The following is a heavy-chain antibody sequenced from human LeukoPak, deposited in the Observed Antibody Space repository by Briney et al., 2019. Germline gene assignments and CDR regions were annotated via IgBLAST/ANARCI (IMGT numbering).Heavy chain of an antibody. J-gene: IGHJ6*02. D-gene: IGHD3-10*01. CDR3: ARGAWFGDQTGTYYYYYGMDV. CDR1: GYTFTSYD. Sequence: ASVKVSCKASGYTFTSYDINWVRQAPGQGLEWMGWMNPNSGNTGYAQKFQGRVTMTRNTSISTAYMELGSLRSEDTAVYYCARGAWFGDQTGTYYYYYGMDVWGQGTTVTVSS. CDR2: MNPNSGNT. V-gene: IGHV1-8*01.